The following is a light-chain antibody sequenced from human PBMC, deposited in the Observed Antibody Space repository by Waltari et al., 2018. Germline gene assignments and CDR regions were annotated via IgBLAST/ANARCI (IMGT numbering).Light chain of an antibody. J-gene: IGKJ4*01. CDR2: GAS. CDR3: QQYYEWPLT. V-gene: IGKV3D-15*01. Sequence: EIVMTQSPATLSVSPGESATLPCRASQSVSTTLAWYQQKPGQPPRLLIYGASTRATATPARFSGSGSGTEFTLAISSLQSEDFAVYYCQQYYEWPLTFGGGTKVEIK. CDR1: QSVSTT.